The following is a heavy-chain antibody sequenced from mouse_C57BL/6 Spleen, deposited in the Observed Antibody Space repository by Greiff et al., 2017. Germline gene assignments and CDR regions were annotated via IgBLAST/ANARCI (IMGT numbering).Heavy chain of an antibody. V-gene: IGHV3-1*01. CDR2: ISYSGST. CDR3: ARNTTPYWYFDV. D-gene: IGHD1-1*01. Sequence: EVQRVESGPGMVKPSQSLSLTCTVTGYSITSGYDWHWIRHFPGNNLEWMGYISYSGSTNYNPSLKSRISITHDTSKTHFFLKLKSVTTEDTATYYCARNTTPYWYFDVWGTGTTVTVSS. CDR1: GYSITSGYD. J-gene: IGHJ1*03.